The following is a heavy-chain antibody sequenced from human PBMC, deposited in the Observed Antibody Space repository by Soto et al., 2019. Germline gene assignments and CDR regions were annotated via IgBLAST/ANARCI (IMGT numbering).Heavy chain of an antibody. CDR2: ISSNGGST. CDR1: GFTFSSYA. V-gene: IGHV3-64*01. D-gene: IGHD4-17*01. CDR3: ARDSTRDYLPSLVIL. Sequence: EVQLVESGGGLVQPGGSLRLSCAASGFTFSSYAMHWVRQAPGKGLEYVSAISSNGGSTYYANSVKGRFTISRDNSKNTLYLQMGSLRAEDMAVYYCARDSTRDYLPSLVILWGQGTLVTVSS. J-gene: IGHJ4*02.